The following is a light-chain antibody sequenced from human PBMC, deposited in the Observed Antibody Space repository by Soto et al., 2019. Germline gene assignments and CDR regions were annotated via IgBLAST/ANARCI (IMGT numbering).Light chain of an antibody. CDR2: WAS. CDR1: QSVLYSSNNKNY. Sequence: DIVLTQSPDSLAVSLGERATINCKSSQSVLYSSNNKNYLAWYQQKPGQPPKLLIYWASTRESGVPDQFSGSGSGTDLTRTISSLQAEDVAVYYCQQDYTNALTFGGRTKV. V-gene: IGKV4-1*01. CDR3: QQDYTNALT. J-gene: IGKJ4*01.